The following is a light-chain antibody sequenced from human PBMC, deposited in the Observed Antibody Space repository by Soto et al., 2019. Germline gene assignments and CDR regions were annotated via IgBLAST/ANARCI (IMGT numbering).Light chain of an antibody. J-gene: IGLJ3*02. CDR2: DVG. Sequence: QSALTQPASVSGSPGQSITISCTGTSTDAVTYKYVSWYQQHPGKAPKPVIYDVGNRPSGVSNRFSGSKSGNTASLTISGLQAEDEAHYYCSSYSSTTTVVFGGGTKLTVL. V-gene: IGLV2-14*01. CDR3: SSYSSTTTVV. CDR1: STDAVTYKY.